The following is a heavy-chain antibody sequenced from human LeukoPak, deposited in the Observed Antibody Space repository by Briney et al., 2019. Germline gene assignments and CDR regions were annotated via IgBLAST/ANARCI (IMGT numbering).Heavy chain of an antibody. CDR2: ISGSASST. CDR1: GFTFSSFA. D-gene: IGHD3-10*01. V-gene: IGHV3-23*01. J-gene: IGHJ4*02. CDR3: AKDRDPYDYGSGSYYNGVFDY. Sequence: GGSLRLSCEASGFTFSSFAMSWVRQAPGKGLEWVSAISGSASSTYHADSVKGRFTISRDNSKNTLYLQMNSLRAEDTAVYYCAKDRDPYDYGSGSYYNGVFDYWGQGTLVTVSS.